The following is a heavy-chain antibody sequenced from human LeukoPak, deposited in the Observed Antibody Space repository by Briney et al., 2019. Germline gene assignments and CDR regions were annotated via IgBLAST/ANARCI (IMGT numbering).Heavy chain of an antibody. V-gene: IGHV3-30*02. CDR3: AKDYDFWSGYYLGGYFDY. D-gene: IGHD3-3*01. CDR2: IRYDGSNK. CDR1: GFTFSSYG. J-gene: IGHJ4*02. Sequence: GGSLRLSCAASGFTFSSYGMHWVRQAPGKGLEWVAFIRYDGSNKYYADSVKGRFTISRDNSKNTLYLQMNSLRAEDTDVYYCAKDYDFWSGYYLGGYFDYWGQGTLVTVSS.